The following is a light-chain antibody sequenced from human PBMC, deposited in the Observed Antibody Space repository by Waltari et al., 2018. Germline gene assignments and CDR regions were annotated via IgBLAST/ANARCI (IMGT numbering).Light chain of an antibody. CDR1: RRHSSQG. CDR3: QTWATGIRV. Sequence: LVLTQSPSASASLGPSVKLPCTLSRRHSSQGSAWRPQQPGKGPRSLMRLNSDGSHTKGDGIPDRFSGSSSGAERYLTISSLQSEDEADYYCQTWATGIRVFGGWTKLTVL. CDR2: LNSDGSH. J-gene: IGLJ2*01. V-gene: IGLV4-69*01.